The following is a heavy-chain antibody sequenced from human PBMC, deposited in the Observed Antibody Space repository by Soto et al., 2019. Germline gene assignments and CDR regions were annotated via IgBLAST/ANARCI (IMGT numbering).Heavy chain of an antibody. CDR3: ARGGYGYYPNWFDP. CDR1: GFTFSSYN. J-gene: IGHJ5*02. CDR2: ISSSSSYI. D-gene: IGHD4-17*01. Sequence: EVQLVESGGGLVKPGGSLRLSCAASGFTFSSYNMNWVRQAPGKGLEWVSSISSSSSYIYYADSVKGRFTISRDNAKNSLYLQMNSLRAEDTAVFYCARGGYGYYPNWFDPWGQGTLVTVSS. V-gene: IGHV3-21*01.